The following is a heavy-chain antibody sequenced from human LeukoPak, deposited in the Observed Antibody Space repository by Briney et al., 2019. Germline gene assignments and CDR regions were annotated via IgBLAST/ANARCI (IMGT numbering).Heavy chain of an antibody. V-gene: IGHV3-23*01. CDR2: ISGSGGST. Sequence: GGSLRLSCSVSGFTFSSNAMSWVRQAPGKGLEWVSGISGSGGSTYYADSVKGRFTISRDNSKNTLYLQMNSLRAEDTALYYCAKYLYSVSYYGMDVWGQGTTVIVSS. CDR1: GFTFSSNA. CDR3: AKYLYSVSYYGMDV. J-gene: IGHJ6*02. D-gene: IGHD2-15*01.